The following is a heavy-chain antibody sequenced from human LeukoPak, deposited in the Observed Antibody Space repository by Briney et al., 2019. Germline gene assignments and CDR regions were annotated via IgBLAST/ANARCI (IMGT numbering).Heavy chain of an antibody. J-gene: IGHJ4*02. CDR1: GGSISSYY. V-gene: IGHV4-59*01. CDR3: AGALGWPDGAYYFDY. Sequence: PSETLSLTCTVSGGSISSYYWSWIRQPPGKGLEWIGYIYYSGSTNYNPSLKSRVTISVDTSKNQFSLKLSSVTAADTAVYYCAGALGWPDGAYYFDYWGQGTLVTVSS. D-gene: IGHD7-27*01. CDR2: IYYSGST.